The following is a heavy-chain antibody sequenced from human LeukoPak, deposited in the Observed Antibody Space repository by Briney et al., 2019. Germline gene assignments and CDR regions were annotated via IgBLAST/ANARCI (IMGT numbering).Heavy chain of an antibody. CDR1: GGSISSYY. Sequence: PSETLSLTCTVSGGSISSYYWSWIRQPPGKGLEGIGYIYYSGSTNYNPSLKSRVTISVDTSKNQFSLKLSSVTAADTAVYYCARNSGYYYYGMDVWGQGTTVTVSS. CDR3: ARNSGYYYYGMDV. V-gene: IGHV4-59*01. J-gene: IGHJ6*02. D-gene: IGHD6-25*01. CDR2: IYYSGST.